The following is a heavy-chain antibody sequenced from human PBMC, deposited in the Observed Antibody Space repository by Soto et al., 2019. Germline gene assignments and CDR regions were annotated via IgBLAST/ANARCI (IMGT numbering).Heavy chain of an antibody. Sequence: GGSLRLSCAASGFTFSNAWMSWVRQAPGKGLEWVGRIKSKTDGGTTDYAAPVKGRLTISRDDSKNTLYLQMNSLKTEDTAVYYCTTVGPAGAFGVVGYYYYYYMDVWGKGTTVTVSS. CDR3: TTVGPAGAFGVVGYYYYYYMDV. J-gene: IGHJ6*03. CDR1: GFTFSNAW. CDR2: IKSKTDGGTT. V-gene: IGHV3-15*01. D-gene: IGHD3-3*01.